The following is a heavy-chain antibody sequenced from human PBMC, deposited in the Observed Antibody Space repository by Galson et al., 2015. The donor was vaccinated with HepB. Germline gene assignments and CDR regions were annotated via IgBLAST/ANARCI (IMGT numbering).Heavy chain of an antibody. CDR1: GFTFRTYE. CDR3: ARDTRDYYGSGSYYNWFDS. CDR2: ISSSGSTI. D-gene: IGHD3-10*01. V-gene: IGHV3-48*03. J-gene: IGHJ5*02. Sequence: SLRLSCAASGFTFRTYEMNWVRQAPGKGLEWVSYISSSGSTIFYPDSVKGRFTISRDNAKNSLYLQMNSLGAEDTAVYYCARDTRDYYGSGSYYNWFDSWGQGTLVTVSS.